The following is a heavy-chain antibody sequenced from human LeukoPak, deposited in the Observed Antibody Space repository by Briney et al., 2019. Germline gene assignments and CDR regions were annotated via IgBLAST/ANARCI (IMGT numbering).Heavy chain of an antibody. Sequence: GGSLRLSCAASGFTFSDYYMSWIRQAPGKGLEWVSYISSSSSYTNYADSVKGRFTTSRDNAKNSLYLQMNSLGAEDTAVYYCARLYSSSWSYFDYWGQGTLVTVSS. CDR2: ISSSSSYT. V-gene: IGHV3-11*06. J-gene: IGHJ4*02. D-gene: IGHD6-13*01. CDR3: ARLYSSSWSYFDY. CDR1: GFTFSDYY.